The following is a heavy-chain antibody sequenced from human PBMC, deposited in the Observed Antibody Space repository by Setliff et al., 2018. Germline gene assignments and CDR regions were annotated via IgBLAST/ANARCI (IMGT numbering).Heavy chain of an antibody. CDR1: GYPFVGYF. J-gene: IGHJ4*02. CDR2: IDPKSGRT. V-gene: IGHV1-2*02. Sequence: ASVKVSCKTSGYPFVGYFIYWMRQAPGQGFEWVGWIDPKSGRTKYAVKFQGRVTMTRDTSSSTIYMEVNSLTSDDTAVYFCAKQGDLAFDYWGQGTQVTVSS. CDR3: AKQGDLAFDY. D-gene: IGHD3-16*01.